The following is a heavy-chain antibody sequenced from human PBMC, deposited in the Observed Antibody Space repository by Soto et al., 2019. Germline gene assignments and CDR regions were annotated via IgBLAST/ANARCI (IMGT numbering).Heavy chain of an antibody. CDR1: GGSFSGYY. CDR2: INHSGST. Sequence: QVQLQQWGAGLLKPSETLSLTCAVYGGSFSGYYWSWIRQPPGKGLEGIGEINHSGSTNYNPSLKGRFTISVDTSKNQFSRKLGSVTAVDTAVYYCARGDIVVVPADINWFDPWGQGTLVTVSS. J-gene: IGHJ5*02. V-gene: IGHV4-34*01. D-gene: IGHD2-2*01. CDR3: ARGDIVVVPADINWFDP.